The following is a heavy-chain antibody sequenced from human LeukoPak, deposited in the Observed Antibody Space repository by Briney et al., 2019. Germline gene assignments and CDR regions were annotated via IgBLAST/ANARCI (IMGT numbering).Heavy chain of an antibody. V-gene: IGHV1-58*02. CDR2: IVVGSGNT. CDR3: AAGRVLRRSFDY. J-gene: IGHJ4*02. CDR1: GFTFTSSA. D-gene: IGHD4/OR15-4a*01. Sequence: SVKVSCKASGFTFTSSAMQWVRQARGQSLEWIGWIVVGSGNTNYAQKFQERVTITRDMSTSTAYMELSSLRSEDTAVYYCAAGRVLRRSFDYWGQGTLVTVSS.